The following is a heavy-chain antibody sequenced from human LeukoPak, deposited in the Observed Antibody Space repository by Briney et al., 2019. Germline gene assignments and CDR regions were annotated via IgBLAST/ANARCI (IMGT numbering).Heavy chain of an antibody. V-gene: IGHV3-74*01. CDR1: GFTFSSFW. CDR2: INSDGSST. Sequence: PGGSLRLSCAASGFTFSSFWMHWVRQAPGKRLVWVSRINSDGSSTGYADSVKGRFTISRDNTKNTLFLQMNSLRADDTAVYYCTRVTNDLPFDYWGQGSLVTVSS. CDR3: TRVTNDLPFDY. D-gene: IGHD3-16*01. J-gene: IGHJ4*02.